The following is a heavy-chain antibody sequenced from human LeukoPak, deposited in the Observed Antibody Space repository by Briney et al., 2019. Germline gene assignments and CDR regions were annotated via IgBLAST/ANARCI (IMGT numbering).Heavy chain of an antibody. V-gene: IGHV4-39*01. J-gene: IGHJ5*02. CDR1: GGSISSSSYY. Sequence: SETLSLTCTVSGGSISSSSYYWGWIRQPPGKGLEWIGTIYYSGSTYYNPSLKSRVTMSVDKSKNQFYLRLNSVTAADTAVYYCARHQLGSSSLNWFDPWGQGTLVTVSS. D-gene: IGHD6-13*01. CDR2: IYYSGST. CDR3: ARHQLGSSSLNWFDP.